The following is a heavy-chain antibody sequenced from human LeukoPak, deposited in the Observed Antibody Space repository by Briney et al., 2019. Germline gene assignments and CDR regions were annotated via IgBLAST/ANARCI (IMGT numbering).Heavy chain of an antibody. D-gene: IGHD3-22*01. Sequence: ASVKVSCKASGYTITSYGISWVRQAPGQGLEWMGWISAYNANTNYAQKLQGRVTMTTDTSTSTAYMELRSLRSDDAAVYYCARDWDYYDSSGYYHYFDYWGPGTLVTVSS. J-gene: IGHJ4*02. CDR3: ARDWDYYDSSGYYHYFDY. CDR2: ISAYNANT. V-gene: IGHV1-18*01. CDR1: GYTITSYG.